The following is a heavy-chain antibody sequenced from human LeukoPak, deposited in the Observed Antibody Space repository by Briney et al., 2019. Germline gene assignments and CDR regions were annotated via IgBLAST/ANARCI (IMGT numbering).Heavy chain of an antibody. CDR2: IYYSGSA. CDR1: GDSITSSAYY. CDR3: ARASYSSSPFYYGMDV. D-gene: IGHD6-13*01. V-gene: IGHV4-39*07. Sequence: SETLSLTCTVSGDSITSSAYYWGWIRQPPGKGLEWIGNIYYSGSAYYNPSLKSRVTISVDTSKNQFSLKLGSVTAADAAVYYCARASYSSSPFYYGMDVWGQGTTVTVSS. J-gene: IGHJ6*02.